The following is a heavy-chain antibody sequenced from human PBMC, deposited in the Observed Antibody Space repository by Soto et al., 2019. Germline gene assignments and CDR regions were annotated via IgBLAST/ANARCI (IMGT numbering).Heavy chain of an antibody. J-gene: IGHJ5*02. D-gene: IGHD2-15*01. CDR1: GCTVSSYA. CDR2: IIPIFGTA. V-gene: IGHV1-69*13. Sequence: GASVKVSCKASGCTVSSYAISCVRQAPGQGLEWMGGIIPIFGTANYAQKFQGRVTITADESTSTAYMELSSLRSEDTAVYYCARETRSPNWFDPWGQGTLVTVSS. CDR3: ARETRSPNWFDP.